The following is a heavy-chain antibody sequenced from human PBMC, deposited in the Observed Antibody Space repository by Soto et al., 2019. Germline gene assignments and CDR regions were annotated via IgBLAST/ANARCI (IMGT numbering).Heavy chain of an antibody. CDR3: ARELPVDYDFWSGPKIYYGMDV. Sequence: SETLSLTCTVSGGSISSGDYYWSWIRQPPGKGLEWIGYIYYSGSTYYNPSLKSRVTISVDTSKNQFSLKLSSVTAADTAVYYCARELPVDYDFWSGPKIYYGMDVWGQGTTVTVSS. CDR1: GGSISSGDYY. CDR2: IYYSGST. J-gene: IGHJ6*02. D-gene: IGHD3-3*01. V-gene: IGHV4-30-4*01.